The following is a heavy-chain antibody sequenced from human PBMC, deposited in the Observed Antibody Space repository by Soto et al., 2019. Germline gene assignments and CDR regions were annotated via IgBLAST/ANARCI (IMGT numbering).Heavy chain of an antibody. CDR3: AKDSPYRQQLVLDY. V-gene: IGHV3-23*01. D-gene: IGHD6-13*01. CDR2: ISGSGGST. CDR1: GFTVSSYA. Sequence: GGSLRLSCAASGFTVSSYAISCVRQAPGKGLEGVSAISGSGGSTYYADSVKGRFTISRDNSKNTLYLPMNSLRADDTAVYYCAKDSPYRQQLVLDYWGPGTLVTVSS. J-gene: IGHJ4*02.